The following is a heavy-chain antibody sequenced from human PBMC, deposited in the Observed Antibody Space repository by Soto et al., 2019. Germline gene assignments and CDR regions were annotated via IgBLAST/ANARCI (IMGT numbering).Heavy chain of an antibody. Sequence: QVQLVESGGGVVQPGTSLRLSCAASGLTFSNNAMHWVRQAPGKGLEWVAVISYDGSNKYYGDSGKGRFTISRDNSKKTLYLQMSSLRSEDTAVYYCATLNMVYVGFTVLDIWGQGTVVTVSS. J-gene: IGHJ3*02. CDR3: ATLNMVYVGFTVLDI. V-gene: IGHV3-30*03. CDR2: ISYDGSNK. CDR1: GLTFSNNA. D-gene: IGHD2-8*01.